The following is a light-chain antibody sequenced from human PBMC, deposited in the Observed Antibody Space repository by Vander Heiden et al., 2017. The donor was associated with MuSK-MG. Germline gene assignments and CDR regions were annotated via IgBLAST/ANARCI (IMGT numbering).Light chain of an antibody. Sequence: DIQLTQSPSFLSASVGDRVTITCRASQGISNHLAWYQQKPGRGPTLLMYFVTALENGVPSRFSGSGSGAEFTLTISSLQPEDSATYYCHQNHTYPITFGGGTKVEI. V-gene: IGKV1-9*01. CDR2: FVT. CDR1: QGISNH. J-gene: IGKJ4*01. CDR3: HQNHTYPIT.